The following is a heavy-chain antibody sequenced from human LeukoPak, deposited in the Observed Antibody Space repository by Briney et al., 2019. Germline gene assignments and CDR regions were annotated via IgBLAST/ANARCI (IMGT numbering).Heavy chain of an antibody. J-gene: IGHJ4*02. Sequence: PGGSLRLSCAASGFTFSSFAMTWVRQAPGKGPEWVSGFDGNGPNTYYAVSVKGRWTISRDNSRNTLYLEMNSLRPEDTAIYYCAKPRTTGLGWAQFDYWGQGSLVTVSS. CDR2: FDGNGPNT. D-gene: IGHD2-8*02. CDR3: AKPRTTGLGWAQFDY. V-gene: IGHV3-23*01. CDR1: GFTFSSFA.